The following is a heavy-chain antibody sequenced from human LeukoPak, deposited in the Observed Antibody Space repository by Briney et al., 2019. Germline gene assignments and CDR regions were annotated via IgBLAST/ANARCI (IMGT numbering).Heavy chain of an antibody. CDR2: IYYSGST. V-gene: IGHV4-30-4*01. J-gene: IGHJ4*02. CDR1: GGSISSGDYY. Sequence: SETLFLTCTVSGGSISSGDYYWSWIRQPPGKGLEWIGYIYYSGSTYYNPSLKSRVTISVDTSKNPFSLKLSSVTAADTAVYYCARDTHDGDYSYYFDYWGQGTLVTVSS. D-gene: IGHD4-17*01. CDR3: ARDTHDGDYSYYFDY.